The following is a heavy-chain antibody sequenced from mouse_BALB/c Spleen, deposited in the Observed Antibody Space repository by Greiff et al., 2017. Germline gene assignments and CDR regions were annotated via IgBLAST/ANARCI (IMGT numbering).Heavy chain of an antibody. D-gene: IGHD1-2*01. CDR1: GFTFSSYG. Sequence: EVKVVESGGDLVKPGGSLKLSCAASGFTFSSYGMSWVRQTPDKRLEWVATISSGGSYTYYPDSVKGRFTISRDNAKNTLYLQMSSLKSEDTAMYYSARQTTAWSYFDYWGQGTTLTVSS. CDR3: ARQTTAWSYFDY. V-gene: IGHV5-6*01. CDR2: ISSGGSYT. J-gene: IGHJ2*01.